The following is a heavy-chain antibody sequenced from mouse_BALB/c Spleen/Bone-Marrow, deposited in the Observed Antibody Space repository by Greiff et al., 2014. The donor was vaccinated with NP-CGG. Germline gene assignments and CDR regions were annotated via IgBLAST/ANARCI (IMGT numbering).Heavy chain of an antibody. CDR1: GYSFTGYN. D-gene: IGHD2-12*01. CDR2: IDPYSGGT. J-gene: IGHJ4*01. CDR3: ARSLLRRDALDY. Sequence: VQLQQSGPELEKPGASVRISCKASGYSFTGYNINWVRQSNGKSLEWIGYIDPYSGGTSYYQRFKDRATLTVDKSSSTAYMQLKILTSEDSAVYYCARSLLRRDALDYWGQGTSVTVSS. V-gene: IGHV1S135*01.